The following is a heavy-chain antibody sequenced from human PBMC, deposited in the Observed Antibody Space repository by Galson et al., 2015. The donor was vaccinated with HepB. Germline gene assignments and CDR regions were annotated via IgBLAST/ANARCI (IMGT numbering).Heavy chain of an antibody. CDR2: INAGNGNT. CDR1: GYTFTSYA. Sequence: SVKVSCKASGYTFTSYAMHWVRQAPGQRLEWMGWINAGNGNTKYSQKFQGRVTITRDTSASTAYMELSSLRSEDTAVYYCARDGGTYYYDSSGPAHYWGQGTLVTVSS. D-gene: IGHD3-22*01. CDR3: ARDGGTYYYDSSGPAHY. V-gene: IGHV1-3*01. J-gene: IGHJ4*02.